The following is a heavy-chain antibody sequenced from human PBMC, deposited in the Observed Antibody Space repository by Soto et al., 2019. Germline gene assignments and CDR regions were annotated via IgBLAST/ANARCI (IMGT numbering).Heavy chain of an antibody. CDR1: GYTFTSYY. V-gene: IGHV1-46*01. CDR3: ATGWAAAAARPRPIWFDP. J-gene: IGHJ5*02. Sequence: GSVKVSCKASGYTFTSYYMHWVRQAPGQGLEWMGIINPSGGSTSYAQKFQGRVTMTRDTSTSTVYMELSSLRSEDTAVYYCATGWAAAAARPRPIWFDPWGQGTLVTVSS. CDR2: INPSGGST. D-gene: IGHD6-13*01.